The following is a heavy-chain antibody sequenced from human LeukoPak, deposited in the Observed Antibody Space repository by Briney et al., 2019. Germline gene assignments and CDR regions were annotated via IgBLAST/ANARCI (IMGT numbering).Heavy chain of an antibody. CDR2: INRDGSTT. D-gene: IGHD3-9*01. V-gene: IGHV3-74*01. CDR3: ARVINIDWEGELSH. J-gene: IGHJ4*02. CDR1: GFTFSGYW. Sequence: PGGSLRLSCAASGFTFSGYWMHWVRQAPGKGLVWVSRINRDGSTTHYADFVKGRFTISRDNAKNTLYLQMNTLRAEDTAVYYRARVINIDWEGELSHWGQGTLVTVSS.